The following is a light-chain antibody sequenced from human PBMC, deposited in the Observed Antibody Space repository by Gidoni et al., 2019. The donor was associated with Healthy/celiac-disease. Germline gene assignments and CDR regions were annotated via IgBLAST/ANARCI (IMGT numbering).Light chain of an antibody. CDR2: AAS. V-gene: IGKV1-8*01. J-gene: IGKJ1*01. Sequence: FRLTQSPSSLSASTGDRVTITCRASQGISSYLAWYQQKPGKAPKLLIYAASTLQSGVPSRFSGSGSGTDFTLTISCLQSEDFATYYCQQYYSYPWTFGQGTKVEIK. CDR1: QGISSY. CDR3: QQYYSYPWT.